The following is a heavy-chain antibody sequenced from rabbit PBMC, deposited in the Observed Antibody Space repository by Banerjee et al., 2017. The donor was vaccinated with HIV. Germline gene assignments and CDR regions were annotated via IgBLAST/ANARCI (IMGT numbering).Heavy chain of an antibody. CDR1: GFDFSSYYM. J-gene: IGHJ4*01. CDR2: IYAGSGSA. CDR3: ARGADYAGYGHNL. V-gene: IGHV1S45*01. D-gene: IGHD7-1*01. Sequence: QEQLKETGGGLVQPGGSLTLSCKASGFDFSSYYMSWVRQAPGKGLEWIGCIYAGSGSAYYASWAKGRFTISRTSSTTVTLQMTSLTAADTATYFCARGADYAGYGHNLWGQGTLVTVS.